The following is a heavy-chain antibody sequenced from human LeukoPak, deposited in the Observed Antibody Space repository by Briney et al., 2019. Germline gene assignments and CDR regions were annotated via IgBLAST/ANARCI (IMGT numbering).Heavy chain of an antibody. CDR3: AKDNYLRAMGGYFDY. V-gene: IGHV3-74*01. J-gene: IGHJ4*02. CDR1: GFTISSYW. D-gene: IGHD5-18*01. Sequence: PGGSLRLSCAASGFTISSYWMHWVRQAPGKGLVWVARTNPDGSYTSYADSVKGRFTISRDNSKNSLYLQMNSLRTEDTALYYCAKDNYLRAMGGYFDYWGQGTLVTVSS. CDR2: TNPDGSYT.